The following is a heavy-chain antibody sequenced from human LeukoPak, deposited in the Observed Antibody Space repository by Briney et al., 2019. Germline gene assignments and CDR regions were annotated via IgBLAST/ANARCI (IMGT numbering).Heavy chain of an antibody. CDR1: GGTFSSYA. CDR3: ASGSVSNPFDY. CDR2: IIPIFGTA. D-gene: IGHD1-26*01. V-gene: IGHV1-69*05. Sequence: EASVKVSCKASGGTFSSYAISWVRQAPGQGLEWMEGIIPIFGTANYAQKFQGRVTITTDESTSTAYMELSSLRSEDTAVYYCASGSVSNPFDYWGQGTLVTVSS. J-gene: IGHJ4*02.